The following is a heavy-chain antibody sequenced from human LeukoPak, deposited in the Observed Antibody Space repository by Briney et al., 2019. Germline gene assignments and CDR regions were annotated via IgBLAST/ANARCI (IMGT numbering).Heavy chain of an antibody. CDR3: AKGPLLWN. CDR2: ISGSGGST. J-gene: IGHJ4*02. V-gene: IGHV3-23*01. Sequence: GGSLRLSCAASGFTFSSSAMNWVRQAPGKGLEWVSAISGSGGSTYYADSVKGRFTISRDNSRNTLYLQMNSLRAEDTAIYYCAKGPLLWNWGQGTLVTVSS. D-gene: IGHD2/OR15-2a*01. CDR1: GFTFSSSA.